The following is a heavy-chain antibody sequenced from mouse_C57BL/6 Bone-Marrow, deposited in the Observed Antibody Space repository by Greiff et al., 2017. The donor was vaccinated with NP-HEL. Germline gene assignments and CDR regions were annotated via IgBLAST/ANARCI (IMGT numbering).Heavy chain of an antibody. Sequence: QVQLQQPGAELVRPGSSVKLSCKASGYTFTSYWMHWVKQRPIQGLEWIGNIDPSDSETHYNQKFKDKATLTVDKSSSTAYMQLSSLTSEDSAVYYCARCRGGSSPAWFAYWGQGTLVTVSA. CDR2: IDPSDSET. CDR1: GYTFTSYW. CDR3: ARCRGGSSPAWFAY. V-gene: IGHV1-52*01. D-gene: IGHD1-1*01. J-gene: IGHJ3*01.